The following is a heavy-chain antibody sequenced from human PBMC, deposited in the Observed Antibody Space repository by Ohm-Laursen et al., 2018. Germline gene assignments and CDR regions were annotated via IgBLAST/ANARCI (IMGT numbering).Heavy chain of an antibody. CDR2: IYYSGST. J-gene: IGHJ4*02. CDR1: GGSISSGGYY. V-gene: IGHV4-31*03. D-gene: IGHD6-13*01. Sequence: TLSLTCTVSGGSISSGGYYWSWIRQHPGKGLEWIGYIYYSGSTYHNPSLKSRVTISVDTSKNQFSLKLSSVTAADTAVYYCAREGGAAAGIDYWGQGTLVTVSS. CDR3: AREGGAAAGIDY.